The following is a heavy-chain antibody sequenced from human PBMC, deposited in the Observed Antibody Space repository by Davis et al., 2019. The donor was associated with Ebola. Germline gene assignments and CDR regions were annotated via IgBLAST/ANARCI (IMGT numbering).Heavy chain of an antibody. V-gene: IGHV4-61*01. CDR1: GASVRSDSYY. CDR3: ARLSPYCTSGICYDAFDF. Sequence: GSLRLSCSVSGASVRSDSYYWTWIRRPPGKGLGWLGYIFYTGSTNYNSSLKSRLTISRDTSTNQFSLKLTSMTAADTAVYYCARLSPYCTSGICYDAFDFWGQGTTVTVSS. J-gene: IGHJ3*01. D-gene: IGHD2-8*01. CDR2: IFYTGST.